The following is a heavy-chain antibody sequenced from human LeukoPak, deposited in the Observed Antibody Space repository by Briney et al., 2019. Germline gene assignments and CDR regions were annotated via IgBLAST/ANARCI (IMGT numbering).Heavy chain of an antibody. CDR1: GGSISSYY. CDR2: IYYSGST. J-gene: IGHJ4*02. V-gene: IGHV4-59*08. Sequence: SETLSLTCTVSGGSISSYYWSWIRQPPGKGLEWIGYIYYSGSTNYNPSLKSRVTISVDMSKNQFSLKLSSVTAADTAVYYCASLEKSAAGPYYFDYWGQGTLVTVSS. D-gene: IGHD6-13*01. CDR3: ASLEKSAAGPYYFDY.